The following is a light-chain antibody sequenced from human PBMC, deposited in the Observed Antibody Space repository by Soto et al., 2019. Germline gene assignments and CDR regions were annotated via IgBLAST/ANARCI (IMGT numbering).Light chain of an antibody. CDR2: DAS. CDR1: QSVGSS. CDR3: QQRINWPLFT. V-gene: IGKV3-11*01. J-gene: IGKJ3*01. Sequence: EVVLTQSPATLSLSPGERGTLSCRASQSVGSSLAWYQHKSGQAPRLLIYDASSRAAGTPARFSGSGSGTDFTLTISSLEPEDFAVYFCQQRINWPLFTFGPGTKVHIK.